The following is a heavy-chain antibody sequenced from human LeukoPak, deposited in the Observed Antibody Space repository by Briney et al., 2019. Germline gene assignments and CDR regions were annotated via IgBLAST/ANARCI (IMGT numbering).Heavy chain of an antibody. CDR3: ARDADYDFWGGYRNWFDP. CDR2: SSAFNGNT. J-gene: IGHJ5*02. CDR1: GYTFTSYG. D-gene: IGHD3-3*01. V-gene: IGHV1-18*01. Sequence: ASVKVSCKASGYTFTSYGISWVRQAPGQGLEWMGWSSAFNGNTNYAQKLQGRVTMTRDTSTSTDYMELRSLRSDDTAVYYCARDADYDFWGGYRNWFDPWGQGTLVSVSS.